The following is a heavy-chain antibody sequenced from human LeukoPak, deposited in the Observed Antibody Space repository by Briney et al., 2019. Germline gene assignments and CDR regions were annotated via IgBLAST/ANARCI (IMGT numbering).Heavy chain of an antibody. CDR2: IYHSGST. CDR3: ARSYDSSGYRHPGYFDY. Sequence: QPSETLSLTCAVSGGSISSGGYSWSWIRQPPGKGLEWIGYIYHSGSTYYNPSLKSRVTISVDTSKNQFSLKLSSVTAADTAVYYCARSYDSSGYRHPGYFDYWGQGTLVTVSS. V-gene: IGHV4-30-2*02. CDR1: GGSISSGGYS. J-gene: IGHJ4*02. D-gene: IGHD3-22*01.